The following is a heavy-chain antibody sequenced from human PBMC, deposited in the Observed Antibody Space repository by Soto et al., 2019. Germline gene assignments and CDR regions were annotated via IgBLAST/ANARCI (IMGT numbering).Heavy chain of an antibody. V-gene: IGHV4-59*01. J-gene: IGHJ5*02. CDR2: AYYSGDT. CDR1: VGSISRYY. D-gene: IGHD2-8*01. Sequence: SETLSLTCSVSVGSISRYYWSWIRQPPGKGLEWIGYAYYSGDTGYNPSLQSRVTMAVDTSKNQVSLKLTSVTAADTAVYYCARDRSTYGGGGTGEVKENWFDPWGQGSLATVS. CDR3: ARDRSTYGGGGTGEVKENWFDP.